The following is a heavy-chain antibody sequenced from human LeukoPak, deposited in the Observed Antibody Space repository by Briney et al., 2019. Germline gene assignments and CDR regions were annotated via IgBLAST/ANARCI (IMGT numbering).Heavy chain of an antibody. Sequence: SSETLSLTCTVSGGSVSSSSYYWGCIRQPPGKGLEWIGSVYYSGSTHYNPSLKSRVTLSVDTSNNQFSLKLSSVTAADTAVYYCARHVANSGNYQKFYFDYWGQGTLVTVSS. V-gene: IGHV4-39*01. CDR2: VYYSGST. D-gene: IGHD1-26*01. CDR1: GGSVSSSSYY. CDR3: ARHVANSGNYQKFYFDY. J-gene: IGHJ4*02.